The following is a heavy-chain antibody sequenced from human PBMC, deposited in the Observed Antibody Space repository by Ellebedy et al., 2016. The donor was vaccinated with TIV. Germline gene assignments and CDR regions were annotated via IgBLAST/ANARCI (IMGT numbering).Heavy chain of an antibody. D-gene: IGHD4-17*01. CDR1: GGTFSSYA. V-gene: IGHV1-69*06. Sequence: ASVKVSXXASGGTFSSYAINWVRQAPGQGLEWMGGIIPIFGTANYAQKFQGRVTITADKSTSTAYMELSSLRSEDTAVYYCAYGRSTVTLSYYYYGMDVWGQGTTVTVSS. CDR3: AYGRSTVTLSYYYYGMDV. J-gene: IGHJ6*02. CDR2: IIPIFGTA.